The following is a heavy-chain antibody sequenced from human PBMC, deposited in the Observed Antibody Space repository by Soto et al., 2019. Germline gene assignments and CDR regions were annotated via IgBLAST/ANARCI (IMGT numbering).Heavy chain of an antibody. V-gene: IGHV2-5*02. CDR2: INWDDDK. D-gene: IGHD3-22*01. CDR3: AHRRTFYNNSGLDY. J-gene: IGHJ4*02. Sequence: QITLKESGPTLVKPTQTLTLTCTLSGSSLSTSGVGVSWIRQPPGKALEWLAHINWDDDKRFSPSLQSRLTITKNTSKDQVVLTMTNMNPVDTATYYCAHRRTFYNNSGLDYWGQGTLVTVSS. CDR1: GSSLSTSGVG.